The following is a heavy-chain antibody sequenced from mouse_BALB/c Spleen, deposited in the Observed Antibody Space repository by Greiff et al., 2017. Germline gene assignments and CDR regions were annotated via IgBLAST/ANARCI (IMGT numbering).Heavy chain of an antibody. CDR3: ARWDYGSSYYFDY. CDR1: GYSITSDYA. D-gene: IGHD1-1*01. V-gene: IGHV3-2*02. J-gene: IGHJ2*01. CDR2: ISYSGST. Sequence: EVKLQESGPGLVKPSQSLSLTCTVTGYSITSDYAWNWIRQFPGNKLEWMGYISYSGSTSYNPSLKSRISITRDTSKNQFFLQLNSVTTEDTATYYCARWDYGSSYYFDYWGQGTTLTVSS.